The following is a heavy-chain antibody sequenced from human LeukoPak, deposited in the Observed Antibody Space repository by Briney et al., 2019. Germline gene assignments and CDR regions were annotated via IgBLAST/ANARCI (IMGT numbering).Heavy chain of an antibody. CDR1: GFTFSSYW. D-gene: IGHD1-26*01. CDR3: ARQWELLGGYFDY. Sequence: PGGSLRLSCAASGFTFSSYWMHWVRQAPGKGQVWVSRINSDGSITTYADSAKGRFTISRDSAKNTLYLQMNSLRAEDTAVYYCARQWELLGGYFDYWGQGTLVTVSS. CDR2: INSDGSIT. V-gene: IGHV3-74*01. J-gene: IGHJ4*02.